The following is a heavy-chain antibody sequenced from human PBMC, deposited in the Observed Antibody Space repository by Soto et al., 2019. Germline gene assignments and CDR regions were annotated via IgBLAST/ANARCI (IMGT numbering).Heavy chain of an antibody. J-gene: IGHJ4*02. CDR3: ARGWGRIFDY. CDR2: INHSGST. D-gene: IGHD7-27*01. CDR1: GGSFSGYN. V-gene: IGHV4-34*01. Sequence: QVQLQQWGAGLLKPSETLSLTCAVYGGSFSGYNWNWIRQPPGKGLEWIGEINHSGSTNYNPSLRSRFTLSVDTSKNQFSLNLSSVTAADTAVYYCARGWGRIFDYWGQGTLVTVSS.